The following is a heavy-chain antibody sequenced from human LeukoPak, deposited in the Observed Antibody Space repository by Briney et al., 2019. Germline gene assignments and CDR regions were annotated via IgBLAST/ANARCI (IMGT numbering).Heavy chain of an antibody. CDR1: GYTFTSYG. CDR2: ISGYNGDT. D-gene: IGHD6-19*01. CDR3: ARDGSSYSSGWHDAFDI. J-gene: IGHJ3*02. V-gene: IGHV1-18*01. Sequence: ASVKVSCRASGYTFTSYGFSWLRQAPGQGLEWMGWISGYNGDTNYAQKLQGRVTMTKDTSTSTAYMELRSLRFDDTAVYYCARDGSSYSSGWHDAFDIWGQGTMVTVSS.